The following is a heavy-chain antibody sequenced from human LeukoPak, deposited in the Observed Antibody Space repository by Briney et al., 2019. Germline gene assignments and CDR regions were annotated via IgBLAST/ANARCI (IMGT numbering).Heavy chain of an antibody. CDR2: INHSGST. CDR1: GGSFSGYY. D-gene: IGHD6-13*01. CDR3: ARASIAAAGSPLKYFQH. Sequence: PSETLSLTCAVYGGSFSGYYWSWIRQPPGKGLEWIGEINHSGSTNYNPSLKSRVTISVDTSKNQFSLKLSSVTAADTAVYYCARASIAAAGSPLKYFQHWGQGTLVTVSS. J-gene: IGHJ1*01. V-gene: IGHV4-34*01.